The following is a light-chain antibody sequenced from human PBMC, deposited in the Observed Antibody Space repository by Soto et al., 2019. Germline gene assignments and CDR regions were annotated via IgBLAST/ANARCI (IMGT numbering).Light chain of an antibody. CDR1: QSFSSN. CDR2: GAS. Sequence: EIVMTQSPATLSVSPGERATHSCRASQSFSSNLAWYQQKPGQAPRLLIYGASTRATGIPARFSGSGSGTEFTLTISSLQSEDFAVYYCQQYNNWPQTFGQGTKV. CDR3: QQYNNWPQT. J-gene: IGKJ1*01. V-gene: IGKV3-15*01.